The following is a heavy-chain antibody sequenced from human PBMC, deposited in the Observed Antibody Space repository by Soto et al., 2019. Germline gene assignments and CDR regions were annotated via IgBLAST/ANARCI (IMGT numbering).Heavy chain of an antibody. CDR3: ARDTWARRPFYYDTSDTY. V-gene: IGHV3-30-3*01. D-gene: IGHD3-22*01. CDR1: GFTFDSYA. CDR2: ISYDGSYQ. Sequence: QVQLVESGGGVVQPGRSLRLSCAACGFTFDSYAIQWVRQAPGKGLEWVALISYDGSYQYYADSVKGRFTISRDSFKNTLYLQMNSLRLEDPAIYYCARDTWARRPFYYDTSDTYWGQGTLVTVSS. J-gene: IGHJ4*02.